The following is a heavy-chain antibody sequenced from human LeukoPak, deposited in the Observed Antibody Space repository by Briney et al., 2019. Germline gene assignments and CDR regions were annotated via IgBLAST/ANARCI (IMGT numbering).Heavy chain of an antibody. D-gene: IGHD2-21*02. J-gene: IGHJ4*02. Sequence: ASVKVSCKASGYTFTSYGISWVRQAPGQGLEGMGWISAYNGNTNYAQKLQGRVTMTRDTSISTAYMELSRLRSDDTAVYYCARSYSPYCGGDCQGYYFDYWGQGTLVTVSS. CDR1: GYTFTSYG. V-gene: IGHV1-18*01. CDR2: ISAYNGNT. CDR3: ARSYSPYCGGDCQGYYFDY.